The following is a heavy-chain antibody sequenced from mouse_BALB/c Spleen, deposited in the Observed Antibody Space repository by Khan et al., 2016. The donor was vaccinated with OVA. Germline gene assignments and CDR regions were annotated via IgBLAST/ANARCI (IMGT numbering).Heavy chain of an antibody. CDR3: ARISSYWYSDV. V-gene: IGHV9-1*02. CDR2: INTYTGEP. D-gene: IGHD6-2*01. CDR1: GYTFTNYG. J-gene: IGHJ1*01. Sequence: QIQLVQSGPELKKPGETVKISCKASGYTFTNYGMNWVKQAPGKGLKWMGWINTYTGEPTYADDFKGRFAFSLETSASTAYLQINNLKNEDMTTXFCARISSYWYSDVWGAGTTGTVSS.